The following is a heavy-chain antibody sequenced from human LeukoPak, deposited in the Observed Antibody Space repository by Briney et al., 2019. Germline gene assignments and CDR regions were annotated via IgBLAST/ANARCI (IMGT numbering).Heavy chain of an antibody. D-gene: IGHD3-3*01. CDR2: IYHSGST. J-gene: IGHJ6*03. V-gene: IGHV4-30-2*01. CDR3: ARTSILEWSYYYMDV. CDR1: GASISSGGYY. Sequence: SQTLSLTCSVSGASISSGGYYWSWIRQPPGKGLEWIGYIYHSGSTYYNPSLKSRVTISVDRSKNQFSLKLSSVTAADTAVYYCARTSILEWSYYYMDVWGKGTTVTVSS.